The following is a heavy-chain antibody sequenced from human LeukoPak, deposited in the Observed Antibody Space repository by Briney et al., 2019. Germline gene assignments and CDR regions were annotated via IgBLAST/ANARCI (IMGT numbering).Heavy chain of an antibody. CDR1: GYTFTSNH. Sequence: GASVKVSCKASGYTFTSNHIHCVRQAPGQGLEWMGVINPSGDSTSYAQKLQGRVTMTTDTSTSTAYMELRSLRSDDTAVYYCARVKRGYSYDDYWGQGTLVTVSS. CDR2: INPSGDST. D-gene: IGHD5-18*01. J-gene: IGHJ4*02. V-gene: IGHV1-46*01. CDR3: ARVKRGYSYDDY.